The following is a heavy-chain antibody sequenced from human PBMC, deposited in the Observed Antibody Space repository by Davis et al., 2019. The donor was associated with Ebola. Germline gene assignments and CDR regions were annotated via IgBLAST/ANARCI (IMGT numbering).Heavy chain of an antibody. CDR3: ARVALWFGDLPSFYFDY. Sequence: PGGSLRLSCAASGFTVSSNYMSWVRQAPGKGLEWVSVIYSGGSTYYADSVKGRFTISRDNYKNTLYLQMNSLRAEDTAVYYCARVALWFGDLPSFYFDYWGQGTLVTVSS. J-gene: IGHJ4*02. CDR1: GFTVSSNY. D-gene: IGHD3-10*01. CDR2: IYSGGST. V-gene: IGHV3-66*01.